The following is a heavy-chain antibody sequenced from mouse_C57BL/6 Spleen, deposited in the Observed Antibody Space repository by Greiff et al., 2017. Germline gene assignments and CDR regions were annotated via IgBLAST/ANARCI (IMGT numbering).Heavy chain of an antibody. D-gene: IGHD2-5*01. V-gene: IGHV1-82*01. J-gene: IGHJ3*01. Sequence: QVQLKQSGPELVKPGASVKISCKASGYAFSSSWMNWVKQRPGKGLEWIGRIYPGDGDTNYNGKFKGKATLTADKSSSTAYMQLSSLTSEDSAVYFCARKKDSNWGFAYWGQGTLVTVSA. CDR2: IYPGDGDT. CDR3: ARKKDSNWGFAY. CDR1: GYAFSSSW.